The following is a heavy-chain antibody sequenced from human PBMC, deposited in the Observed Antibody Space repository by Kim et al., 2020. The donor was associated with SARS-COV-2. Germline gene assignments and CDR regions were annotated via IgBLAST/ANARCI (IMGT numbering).Heavy chain of an antibody. V-gene: IGHV3-21*04. J-gene: IGHJ4*02. CDR3: AREETGYYSRAFDY. CDR1: GFTFSSYS. Sequence: GGSLRLSCAASGFTFSSYSMNWVRQAPGKGLEWVSSISSSSSYIYYADSVKGRFTISRDNAKNSLYLQMNSLRAEDTAVYYCAREETGYYSRAFDYWGQGTLVTVSS. D-gene: IGHD3-9*01. CDR2: ISSSSSYI.